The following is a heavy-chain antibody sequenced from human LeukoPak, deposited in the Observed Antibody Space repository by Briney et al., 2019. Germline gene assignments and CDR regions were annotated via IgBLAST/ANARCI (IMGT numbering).Heavy chain of an antibody. CDR1: GGSISSSSYY. J-gene: IGHJ4*02. CDR2: IYYSGST. CDR3: ARRARYCSGGSCYAYFDY. V-gene: IGHV4-39*01. D-gene: IGHD2-15*01. Sequence: KTSETLSLTCTVSGGSISSSSYYWGWIRQPPGKGLEWFGSIYYSGSTYYNPSLKSRVTISVDTSKNQFSLKLSTVTAADTAVYYCARRARYCSGGSCYAYFDYWGQGTLVTVSS.